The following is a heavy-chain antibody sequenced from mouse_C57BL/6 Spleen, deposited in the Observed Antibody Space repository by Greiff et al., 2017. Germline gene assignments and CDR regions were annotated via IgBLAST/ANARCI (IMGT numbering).Heavy chain of an antibody. D-gene: IGHD2-5*01. CDR3: ARGGAYYSNYVAY. CDR2: ISYDGSN. V-gene: IGHV3-6*01. Sequence: EVKLEESGPGLVKPSQSLSLTCSVTGYSITSGYYWNWIRQFPGNKLEWMGYISYDGSNNYNPSLKNRISITRDTSKNQFFLKLNSVTTEDTATYYCARGGAYYSNYVAYWGQGTLVTVSA. J-gene: IGHJ3*01. CDR1: GYSITSGYY.